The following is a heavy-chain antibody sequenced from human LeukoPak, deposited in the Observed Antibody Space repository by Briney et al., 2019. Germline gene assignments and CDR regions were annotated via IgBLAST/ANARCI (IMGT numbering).Heavy chain of an antibody. D-gene: IGHD1-26*01. CDR3: ARHSWGAGLFDY. CDR2: MYYSGST. V-gene: IGHV4-39*01. J-gene: IGHJ4*02. Sequence: PSETLSLTCTVSGDSISSVSYYWGWVRQPPGKGLEWIGSMYYSGSTYYNPSLKSRVTISVDTSKNQFSLKLSSVTAADTAVYYCARHSWGAGLFDYWGQGTLVTVSS. CDR1: GDSISSVSYY.